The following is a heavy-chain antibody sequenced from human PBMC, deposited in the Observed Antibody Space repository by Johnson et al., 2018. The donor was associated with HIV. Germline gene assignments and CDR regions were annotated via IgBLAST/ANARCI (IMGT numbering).Heavy chain of an antibody. V-gene: IGHV3-11*04. J-gene: IGHJ3*02. CDR2: ISSSGSTI. Sequence: IRQAPGKGLEWVSYISSSGSTIYYADSVKGRFTISRDNAKNSLYLQMNSLRAEDTAVYYCARVEPIRRAIDAFDIWGQGTMVTVSS. CDR3: ARVEPIRRAIDAFDI.